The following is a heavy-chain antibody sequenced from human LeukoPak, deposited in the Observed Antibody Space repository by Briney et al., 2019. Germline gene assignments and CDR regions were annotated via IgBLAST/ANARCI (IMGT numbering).Heavy chain of an antibody. D-gene: IGHD4-17*01. CDR2: IKQDGSEK. J-gene: IGHJ4*02. Sequence: QPGGSLRLSCAASGFTFSTYGMSWVRQAPGKGLEWVANIKQDGSEKYYVDSVKGRFTISRDNAKNSLYQQMNSLRAEDTAVYYCARKPRQGRKDYGDYFDYWGQGTLVTVSS. V-gene: IGHV3-7*04. CDR3: ARKPRQGRKDYGDYFDY. CDR1: GFTFSTYG.